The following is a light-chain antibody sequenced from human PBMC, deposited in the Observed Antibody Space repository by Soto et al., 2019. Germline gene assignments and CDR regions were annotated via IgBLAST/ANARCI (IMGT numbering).Light chain of an antibody. CDR2: DVS. V-gene: IGLV2-23*02. CDR3: CSYAGGFTWV. J-gene: IGLJ3*02. Sequence: QSALTQPASVSGSPGQSIIISCTGTSSDVGSYDLVSWYRQRPGKAPKLMIYDVSKRPSGVPDRFSGSKSGNTASLTISGLQAEDEADYYCCSYAGGFTWVFGGGTKLTVL. CDR1: SSDVGSYDL.